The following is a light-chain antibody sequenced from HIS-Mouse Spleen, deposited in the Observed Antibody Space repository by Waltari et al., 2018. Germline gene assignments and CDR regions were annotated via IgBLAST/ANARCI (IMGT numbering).Light chain of an antibody. CDR2: EDS. V-gene: IGLV3-10*01. CDR3: YSTDSSGNHRV. CDR1: ALPKKY. J-gene: IGLJ2*01. Sequence: SYELTQPPSVSVSPGQTARIPCSGDALPKKYAYWYQQKSGQAPLLVIYEDSKRPSGIPERFSGSSSGTMATLTISGAQVEDEADYYCYSTDSSGNHRVFGGGTKLTVL.